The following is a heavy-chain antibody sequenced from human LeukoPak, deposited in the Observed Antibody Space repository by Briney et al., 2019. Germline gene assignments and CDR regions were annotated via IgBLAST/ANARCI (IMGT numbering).Heavy chain of an antibody. V-gene: IGHV3-74*01. CDR2: INSDGSST. Sequence: PGGSLRLSCAASGFTFSSYWMHWVRQAPGKGLVWVSRINSDGSSTSYADSVKGRFTISRDNAKNSLYLQMNSLRAEDTAVYYCARGDVVVPAALFDYWGQGTLVTVSS. D-gene: IGHD2-2*01. CDR1: GFTFSSYW. CDR3: ARGDVVVPAALFDY. J-gene: IGHJ4*02.